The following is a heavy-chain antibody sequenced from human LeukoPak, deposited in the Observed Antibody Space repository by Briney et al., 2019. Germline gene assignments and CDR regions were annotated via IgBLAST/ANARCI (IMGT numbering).Heavy chain of an antibody. CDR2: ISGSGGST. J-gene: IGHJ4*02. D-gene: IGHD3-22*01. CDR1: GFTFSSYA. V-gene: IGHV3-23*01. Sequence: GGSLRLSCAASGFTFSSYAMSWVRQAPGKGLEWVSAISGSGGSTYYADSVKGRFTISRDNSKNTLYLQMNSLRAEDTAVYYCARSYDSSGYFDYWGQGTLVTVSS. CDR3: ARSYDSSGYFDY.